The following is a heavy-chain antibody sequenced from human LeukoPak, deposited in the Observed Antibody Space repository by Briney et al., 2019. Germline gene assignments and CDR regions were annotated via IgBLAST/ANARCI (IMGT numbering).Heavy chain of an antibody. CDR1: GFSFSSYW. D-gene: IGHD3-10*01. CDR3: ARVNYGSGSYTYYFDY. CDR2: INWNGGST. J-gene: IGHJ4*02. V-gene: IGHV3-20*04. Sequence: GGSLRLSCAASGFSFSSYWMHWVRQAPGKGLVWVSGINWNGGSTGYADSVKGRFTISRDNAKNSLYLQMNSLRAEDTALYYCARVNYGSGSYTYYFDYWGQGTLVTVSS.